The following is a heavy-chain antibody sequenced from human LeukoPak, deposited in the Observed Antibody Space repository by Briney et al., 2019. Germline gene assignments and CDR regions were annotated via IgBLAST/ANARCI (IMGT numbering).Heavy chain of an antibody. CDR3: ARRDIAARLNWFDP. V-gene: IGHV4-59*08. J-gene: IGHJ5*02. Sequence: SETLSLTCTVSGGSIGSYYWNWIRQAPGKGLEWIGYIHYSGSTNHNSSLKSRVTISVDTSKNQFSLKLSSVTAADTAVYYCARRDIAARLNWFDPWGQGTLVTVSS. CDR1: GGSIGSYY. D-gene: IGHD6-6*01. CDR2: IHYSGST.